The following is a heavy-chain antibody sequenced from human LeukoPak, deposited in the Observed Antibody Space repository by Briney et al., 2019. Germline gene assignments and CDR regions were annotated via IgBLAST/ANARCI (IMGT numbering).Heavy chain of an antibody. CDR3: ARVGSSSSFYYYYYMDV. D-gene: IGHD6-6*01. J-gene: IGHJ6*03. V-gene: IGHV4-34*01. CDR1: GGSFSGYY. Sequence: SETLSLTCAVYGGSFSGYYWSWIRQPPGKGLEWIGEINHSGGTNYNPSLKSRVTISVDTSKNQFSLKLSSVTAADTAVYYCARVGSSSSFYYYYYMDVWGKGTTVTVSS. CDR2: INHSGGT.